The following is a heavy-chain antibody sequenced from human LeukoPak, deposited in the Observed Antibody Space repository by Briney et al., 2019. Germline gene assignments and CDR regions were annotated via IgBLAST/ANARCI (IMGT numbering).Heavy chain of an antibody. V-gene: IGHV4-59*01. CDR1: GGSISSYY. CDR2: IYYSGST. J-gene: IGHJ4*02. D-gene: IGHD2-15*01. CDR3: ASRGCSGGSCRLPLIGPFDY. Sequence: SETLSLTCSVSGGSISSYYWSWIRQPPGKGLEWIGYIYYSGSTNYNPSLKSRVSISVDTSKNQFSLKLTSVTAADTAVYYCASRGCSGGSCRLPLIGPFDYWGQGTLVTVSS.